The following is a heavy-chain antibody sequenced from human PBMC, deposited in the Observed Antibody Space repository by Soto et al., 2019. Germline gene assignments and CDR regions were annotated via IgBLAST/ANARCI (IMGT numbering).Heavy chain of an antibody. J-gene: IGHJ3*02. D-gene: IGHD6-6*01. CDR1: GFTFSACT. CDR2: ISSTGAYI. V-gene: IGHV3-21*01. CDR3: ARDYPVLYSSSVDALDI. Sequence: EVQLVESGGGLVKPGGSLRLSCLASGFTFSACTMDWVRQAPGKGLEWVSSISSTGAYIYYAESVRGPFTISRDNAKNSPDLHMNSLGVEDTAVYYCARDYPVLYSSSVDALDIWGRGTLVTVSS.